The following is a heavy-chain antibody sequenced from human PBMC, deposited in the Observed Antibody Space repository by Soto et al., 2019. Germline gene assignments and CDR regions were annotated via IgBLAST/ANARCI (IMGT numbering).Heavy chain of an antibody. CDR1: GDSFAGYW. Sequence: ESLRISCTSAGDSFAGYWITWVRQKPGKGLEWMGRIDPSDSQTYYSPSFRGHVTISVTKSITTVFLQWSSLRASDTAMYYCARQIYDSDTGPNFQYYFDSWGQGTPVTVSS. D-gene: IGHD3-22*01. V-gene: IGHV5-10-1*01. J-gene: IGHJ4*02. CDR3: ARQIYDSDTGPNFQYYFDS. CDR2: IDPSDSQT.